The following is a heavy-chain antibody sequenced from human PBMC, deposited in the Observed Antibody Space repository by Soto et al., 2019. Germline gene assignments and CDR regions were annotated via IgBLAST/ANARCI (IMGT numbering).Heavy chain of an antibody. V-gene: IGHV3-23*01. J-gene: IGHJ4*02. D-gene: IGHD3-22*01. CDR2: ISGSGRST. CDR3: AKDSGSSGYYYGYYFEY. CDR1: GFTFSNYA. Sequence: EVHLLESGGGLVQPGGSLRLSCAASGFTFSNYAMSWVRQAPGKGLEWVSSISGSGRSTYYADSVKGRFTISRDNSKNTLYLQMNSLRAEDTAVYYCAKDSGSSGYYYGYYFEYWGQGTLVTVSS.